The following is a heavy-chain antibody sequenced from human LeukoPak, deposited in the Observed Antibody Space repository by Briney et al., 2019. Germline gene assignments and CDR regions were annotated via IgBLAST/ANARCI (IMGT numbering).Heavy chain of an antibody. D-gene: IGHD4-17*01. J-gene: IGHJ4*02. CDR3: ARHVYGVGLAY. Sequence: SETLSLTCTVSGGSFSGGYWGWRRQPPGKGLEWIGHIFYSGSGNTMNTLYNPSFESRVTISADTSKNQYSLDLRSLAAADTAMFYCARHVYGVGLAYWGQGILVTVSS. CDR1: GGSFSGGY. CDR2: IFYSGSGNTMNT. V-gene: IGHV4-59*08.